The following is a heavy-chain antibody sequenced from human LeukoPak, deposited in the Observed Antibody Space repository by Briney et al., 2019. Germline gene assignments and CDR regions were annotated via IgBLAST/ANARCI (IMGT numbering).Heavy chain of an antibody. V-gene: IGHV1-46*01. CDR1: GYTFTSYY. D-gene: IGHD3-22*01. CDR3: ARGDYYDSSGYNYYYYYMDV. J-gene: IGHJ6*03. CDR2: INPSGGST. Sequence: GASVKVSCKASGYTFTSYYMHWVRQAPGQGLEWMGIINPSGGSTSYAQKFQGRVTMTRDMSTSTVYMELSSLRAEDTAVYYCARGDYYDSSGYNYYYYYMDVWGKGTTVTVSS.